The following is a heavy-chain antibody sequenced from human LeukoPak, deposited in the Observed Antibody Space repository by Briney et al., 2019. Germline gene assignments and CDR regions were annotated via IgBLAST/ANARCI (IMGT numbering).Heavy chain of an antibody. CDR2: IQFDGSNK. CDR3: AKGDVD. CDR1: GFTFSDFS. V-gene: IGHV3-30*04. J-gene: IGHJ4*02. Sequence: GGSLRLSCAASGFTFSDFSMHWVRQAPGKGLEWVAFIQFDGSNKYYADSVKGRFTISRDNSKNTLYLQMNSLRVEDTAVYYCAKGDVDWGQGTLVTVSS.